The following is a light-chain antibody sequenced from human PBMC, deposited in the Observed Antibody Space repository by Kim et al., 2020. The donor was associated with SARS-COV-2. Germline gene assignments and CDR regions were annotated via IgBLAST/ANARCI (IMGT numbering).Light chain of an antibody. J-gene: IGKJ5*01. V-gene: IGKV3-11*01. Sequence: EIVLTQSPATLSLSPGEGATLSCRASQSVGDFLAWYQQRPGQAPRLLIYDASRRATGIPTRFSGSGSGTDFTLTVSTLESEDVALYYCQRSSWPITFGQGTRLEIK. CDR2: DAS. CDR1: QSVGDF. CDR3: QRSSWPIT.